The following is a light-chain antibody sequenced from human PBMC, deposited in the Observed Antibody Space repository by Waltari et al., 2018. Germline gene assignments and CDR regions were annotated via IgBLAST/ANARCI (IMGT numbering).Light chain of an antibody. CDR2: GKN. CDR3: NSRDSSGNHLV. V-gene: IGLV3-19*01. Sequence: SSELTQDPAVSVALGQTVRITCQGDSLRSYYPSRYPQKPGQAPVLVIYGKNNRPSGIPDRFSGSSSGNTASLTITGAQAEDEADYYCNSRDSSGNHLVFGGGTKLTVL. CDR1: SLRSYY. J-gene: IGLJ2*01.